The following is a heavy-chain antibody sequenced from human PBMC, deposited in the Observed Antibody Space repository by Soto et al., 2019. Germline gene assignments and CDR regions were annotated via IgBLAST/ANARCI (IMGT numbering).Heavy chain of an antibody. V-gene: IGHV4-39*01. J-gene: IGHJ4*02. CDR2: IYYSGST. CDR1: GGSISSSSYY. D-gene: IGHD5-18*01. CDR3: ARHPCYGLYYFDY. Sequence: QLQLQESGPGLVKPSETLSLTCTVSGGSISSSSYYWGWIRQPPGKGLEWIGSIYYSGSTYYNPSLKSRVTISVDTSKNQFSLKLSSVTAADTAVYYCARHPCYGLYYFDYWGQGTLVTVSS.